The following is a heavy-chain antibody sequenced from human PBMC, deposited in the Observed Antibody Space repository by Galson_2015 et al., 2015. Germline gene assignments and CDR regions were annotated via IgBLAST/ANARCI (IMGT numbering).Heavy chain of an antibody. J-gene: IGHJ4*02. CDR2: ISGSGGST. CDR3: AKEYTAMVILYYFDY. CDR1: GFTFSSYA. Sequence: SLRLSCAASGFTFSSYAMSWVRQAPGKGLEWVSAISGSGGSTYYADSVKGRFTISRDNSKNTLYLQVNSLRAEDTAVYYCAKEYTAMVILYYFDYWGQGTLVTVSS. V-gene: IGHV3-23*01. D-gene: IGHD5-18*01.